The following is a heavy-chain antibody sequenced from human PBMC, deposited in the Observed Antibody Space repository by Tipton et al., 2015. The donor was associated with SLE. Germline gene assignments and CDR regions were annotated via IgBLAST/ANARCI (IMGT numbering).Heavy chain of an antibody. CDR2: INWNGGST. CDR3: AKDWGRSSSQSMDV. V-gene: IGHV3-20*04. Sequence: SLRLSCSASGFTFDDYGMSWVRQAPGKGLEWVSGINWNGGSTGYADSVKGRFTISRDNAKNTLYLQMNSLRAEDTAVYYCAKDWGRSSSQSMDVWGKGTTVTVSS. J-gene: IGHJ6*03. CDR1: GFTFDDYG. D-gene: IGHD6-13*01.